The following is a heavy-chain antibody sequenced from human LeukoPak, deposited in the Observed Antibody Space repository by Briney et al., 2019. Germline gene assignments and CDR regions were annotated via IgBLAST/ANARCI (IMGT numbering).Heavy chain of an antibody. J-gene: IGHJ6*02. CDR1: GFTFSSYW. Sequence: GGSLRLSCAASGFTFSSYWMSWVRQAPGKGLEWVANIKQDGSNKYYADSVKGRFTISRDNSKNTLYLQMNSLRAEDTAVYYCAGGGLTGYYYSYYYGMDVWGQGTTVTVSS. CDR3: AGGGLTGYYYSYYYGMDV. CDR2: IKQDGSNK. D-gene: IGHD3-9*01. V-gene: IGHV3-7*04.